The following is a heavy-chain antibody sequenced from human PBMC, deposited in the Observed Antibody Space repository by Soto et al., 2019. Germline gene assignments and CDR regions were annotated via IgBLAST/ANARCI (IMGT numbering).Heavy chain of an antibody. CDR3: ASSSHSYFDY. CDR1: GGSVSSGSYY. CDR2: IYYSGST. V-gene: IGHV4-61*01. Sequence: TSETLSLTCTVSGGSVSSGSYYWSWIRQPPGKGLEWIGYIYYSGSTNYNPSLKSRVTISVDTSKNQFSLKLSSVTAADTAVHYCASSSHSYFDYWGQGTLVTVSS. J-gene: IGHJ4*02. D-gene: IGHD6-6*01.